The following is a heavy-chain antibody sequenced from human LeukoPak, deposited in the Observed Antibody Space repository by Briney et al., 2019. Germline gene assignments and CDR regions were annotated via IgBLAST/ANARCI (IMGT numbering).Heavy chain of an antibody. CDR3: ARGSQANQWLRFSYFDY. CDR2: ISGSGGST. V-gene: IGHV3-23*01. D-gene: IGHD5-12*01. CDR1: GFTFSSYA. J-gene: IGHJ4*02. Sequence: TGGSLRLSCAASGFTFSSYAMSWVRQAPGKGLEWVSAISGSGGSTYYADSVKGRFTISRVNSKNTLYLQMNSLRAEDTAVYYCARGSQANQWLRFSYFDYWGQGTLVTVSS.